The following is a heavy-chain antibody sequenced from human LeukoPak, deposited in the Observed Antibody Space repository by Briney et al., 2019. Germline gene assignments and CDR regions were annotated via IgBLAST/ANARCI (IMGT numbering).Heavy chain of an antibody. CDR2: IRSDGSST. CDR3: ARVDDYRNSFDY. J-gene: IGHJ4*02. D-gene: IGHD4-11*01. V-gene: IGHV3-64*04. Sequence: VGSLRLSCVASGFSFSAYIMHWVRQAPGKGLEYVSAIRSDGSSTFYPNSVKGRFTISRDNAKNSLYLQMNSLRAEDTAVYYCARVDDYRNSFDYWGKRTLVTVSS. CDR1: GFSFSAYI.